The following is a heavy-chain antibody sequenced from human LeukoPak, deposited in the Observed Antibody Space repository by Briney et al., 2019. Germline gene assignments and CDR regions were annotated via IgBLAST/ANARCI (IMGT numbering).Heavy chain of an antibody. J-gene: IGHJ4*02. V-gene: IGHV4-59*01. CDR2: SYYSGST. CDR3: ARGTSHYDILTGYLYYFDY. CDR1: GGSISSYY. D-gene: IGHD3-9*01. Sequence: SETLSLTCTVSGGSISSYYWSWIRQPPGKGLEWIGYSYYSGSTNYNPSLKSRVTISVDTSKNQFSLKLSSVTAADTAVYYCARGTSHYDILTGYLYYFDYWGQGTLVTVSS.